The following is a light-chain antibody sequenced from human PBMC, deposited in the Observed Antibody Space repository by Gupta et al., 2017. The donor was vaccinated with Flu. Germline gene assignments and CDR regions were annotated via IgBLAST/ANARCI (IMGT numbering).Light chain of an antibody. CDR1: QSINTY. CDR3: QQTDTMPFT. CDR2: ATS. J-gene: IGKJ4*01. V-gene: IGKV1-39*01. Sequence: VQMTQSPSSLSASVGDRVTITCRASQSINTYLNWYQQEPGKAPKVLIFATSSLQRGVPSRFSGSGSGTHFTLTISRLQREDFATYYCQQTDTMPFTFGGGTKVEIK.